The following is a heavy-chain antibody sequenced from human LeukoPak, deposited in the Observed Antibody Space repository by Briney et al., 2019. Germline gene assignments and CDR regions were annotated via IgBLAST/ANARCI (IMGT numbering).Heavy chain of an antibody. Sequence: SETLSLTCTVSGGSISSGGYYWSWIRQHPGKGLEWIGYIYYSGSTYYNPSLKSRVTISVDTSKNQFSLKLSSVTAADTAVYYCGGIFLWLGGGDYWGQGTLVTVSS. CDR3: GGIFLWLGGGDY. V-gene: IGHV4-31*03. J-gene: IGHJ4*02. D-gene: IGHD3-10*01. CDR1: GGSISSGGYY. CDR2: IYYSGST.